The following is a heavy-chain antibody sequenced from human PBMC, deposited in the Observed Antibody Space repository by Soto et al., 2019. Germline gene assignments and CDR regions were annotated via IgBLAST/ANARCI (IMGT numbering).Heavy chain of an antibody. V-gene: IGHV3-74*01. J-gene: IGHJ6*02. D-gene: IGHD3-10*01. CDR1: GFAFGNYW. CDR3: AKWAMVRGVH. CDR2: INSDGTST. Sequence: GGSLRLSCEASGFAFGNYWMHWVRQAPGKGLVWVSRINSDGTSTSYADSVKGRFTISRDNAKNTLYLQMNSLRAEDTAVYYCAKWAMVRGVHWGQGTTVTVSS.